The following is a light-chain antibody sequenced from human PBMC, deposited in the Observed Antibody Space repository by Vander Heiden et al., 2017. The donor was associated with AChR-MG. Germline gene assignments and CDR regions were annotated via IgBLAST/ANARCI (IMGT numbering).Light chain of an antibody. CDR3: QQYGSSPLT. CDR2: DAS. V-gene: IGKV3D-20*01. J-gene: IGKJ4*01. CDR1: QSVSSSY. Sequence: ELVLPQSPATLSLPPGERATPSCGASQSVSSSYVDGYQQKPGLAPRLISYDASSRASGIPDRFSGSGSGTDGTLTISRLGTEDGAVDDCQQYGSSPLTFGGGTKVEIK.